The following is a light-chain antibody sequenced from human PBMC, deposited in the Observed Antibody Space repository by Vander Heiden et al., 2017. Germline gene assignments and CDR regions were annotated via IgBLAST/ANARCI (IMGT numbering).Light chain of an antibody. CDR1: QDISNW. Sequence: IQMTQSPSPLSASVGDRVTINCRASQDISNWLAWYQQKPGKAPKLLIYDASSLESGLPSRFSGSGSGTEFALTISSLQPDDFATYYCQQYNSYPYTFGQGTELEIK. J-gene: IGKJ2*01. V-gene: IGKV1-5*01. CDR3: QQYNSYPYT. CDR2: DAS.